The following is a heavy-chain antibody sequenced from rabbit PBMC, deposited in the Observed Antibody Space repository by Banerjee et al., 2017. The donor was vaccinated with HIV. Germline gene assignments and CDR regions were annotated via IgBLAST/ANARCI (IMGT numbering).Heavy chain of an antibody. CDR2: IDPVFGGT. Sequence: QLKESGGGLVQPGGSLKLSCKASGFDVNTYYMSWVRQAPGKGLEWIGYIDPVFGGTYYTSWVNGRFTISSHNAQNTLYLQLNSLTAADTATYFCARKFAGSRDLWGQGTLVTVS. V-gene: IGHV1S7*01. D-gene: IGHD4-2*01. CDR1: GFDVNTYY. J-gene: IGHJ3*01. CDR3: ARKFAGSRDL.